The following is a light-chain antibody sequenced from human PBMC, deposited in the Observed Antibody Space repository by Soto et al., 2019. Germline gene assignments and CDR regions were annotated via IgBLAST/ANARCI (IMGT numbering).Light chain of an antibody. CDR2: DAS. CDR3: QQRSNWPT. CDR1: QSVSTY. J-gene: IGKJ1*01. V-gene: IGKV3-11*01. Sequence: ETLMTQSPATLSVSPGERATLSCRASQSVSTYLAWYQQRPGQAPRLLIYDASNRATGIPARFSGSGSGTDFTLTISSLEPEDFAVYYCQQRSNWPTFGQGTKVDIK.